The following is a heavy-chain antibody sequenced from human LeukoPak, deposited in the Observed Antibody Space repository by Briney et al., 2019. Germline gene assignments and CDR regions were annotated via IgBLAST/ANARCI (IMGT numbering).Heavy chain of an antibody. Sequence: SETLSLTRNVSGVSISTNYWSWIRPPPGKGLEWIGRIHTRGITNYNPSLKGRVTMSLDTTKNHFSLNLSSVTAADTAVYYGAREDYSSRGLDYWGQGTLVTFSS. J-gene: IGHJ4*02. CDR3: AREDYSSRGLDY. V-gene: IGHV4-4*07. CDR1: GVSISTNY. CDR2: IHTRGIT. D-gene: IGHD6-13*01.